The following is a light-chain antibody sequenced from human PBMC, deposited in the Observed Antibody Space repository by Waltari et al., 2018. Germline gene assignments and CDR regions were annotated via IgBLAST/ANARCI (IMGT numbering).Light chain of an antibody. V-gene: IGLV2-14*03. CDR2: DVS. J-gene: IGLJ2*01. CDR1: GTDIGYSDY. Sequence: QSALTQPASVSGSPGQSITISCAGSGTDIGYSDYVSWYQQYPDHVPKLLIYDVSQRPSGISTRFSGSKSGNTAFLTISVLQADDEADYYCSAHTITLHVVFGGGTKVTVL. CDR3: SAHTITLHVV.